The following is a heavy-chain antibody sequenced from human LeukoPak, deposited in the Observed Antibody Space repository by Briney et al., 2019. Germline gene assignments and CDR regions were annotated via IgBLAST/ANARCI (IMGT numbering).Heavy chain of an antibody. J-gene: IGHJ5*02. CDR3: ARGHLKLEP. CDR2: IKSDGSDK. Sequence: GGSLRLSCAASGFSFSSYWMTWVRQAPGKGLEWVANIKSDGSDKYHVDSVKGRFIISRDNAKNSLFLQMNSLRVEDTAVYYCARGHLKLEPWGQGTLVTVSS. V-gene: IGHV3-7*01. D-gene: IGHD3-3*01. CDR1: GFSFSSYW.